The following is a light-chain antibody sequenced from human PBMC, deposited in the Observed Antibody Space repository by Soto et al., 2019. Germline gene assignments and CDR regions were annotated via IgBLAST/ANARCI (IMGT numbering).Light chain of an antibody. CDR2: TAS. CDR3: QQSYSTPPYT. J-gene: IGKJ2*01. CDR1: QDIGYA. V-gene: IGKV1-12*01. Sequence: DIQMTQSPSSVSASVGDRVTITCRASQDIGYALAWFQQKPGEAPSLLMYTASSLHSGVPSRFSGSRSGTDFTLTISSLQPEDSATYYCQQSYSTPPYTFGQGTKLEIK.